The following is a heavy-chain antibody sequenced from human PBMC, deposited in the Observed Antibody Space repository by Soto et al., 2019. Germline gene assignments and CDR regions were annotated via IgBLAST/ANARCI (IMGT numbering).Heavy chain of an antibody. CDR2: IKQDGSEK. CDR1: GFTFSSYW. CDR3: ARDRAEGLLWFGELSN. J-gene: IGHJ4*02. D-gene: IGHD3-10*01. Sequence: EVQLVESGGGLVQPGGSLRLSCAASGFTFSSYWMSWVRQAPGKGLEWVANIKQDGSEKYYVDSVKGRFTISRDNAKNSLSLQMNSLRADDTAVYYCARDRAEGLLWFGELSNWGQGTLVTVSS. V-gene: IGHV3-7*01.